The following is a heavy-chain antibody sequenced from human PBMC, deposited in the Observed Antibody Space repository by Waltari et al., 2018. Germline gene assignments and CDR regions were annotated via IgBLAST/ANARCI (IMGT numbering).Heavy chain of an antibody. CDR2: ISSSSSYI. V-gene: IGHV3-21*01. Sequence: EVQLVESGGGLVKPGGSLRLSCAASGFTFSSYSMNWVRQAPGKGLGWVSSISSSSSYIYYADSVKGRFTISRDNAKNSLYLQMNSLRAEDTAVYYCARDSGSNYYDSSGYPHYFDYWGQGTLVTVSS. J-gene: IGHJ4*02. CDR1: GFTFSSYS. CDR3: ARDSGSNYYDSSGYPHYFDY. D-gene: IGHD3-22*01.